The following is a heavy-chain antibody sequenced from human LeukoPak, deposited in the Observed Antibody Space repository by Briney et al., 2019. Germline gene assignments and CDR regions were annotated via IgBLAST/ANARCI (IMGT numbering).Heavy chain of an antibody. CDR1: GGSISSYY. V-gene: IGHV4-59*01. CDR3: ARGGGAYYYDSSRDGAFDI. J-gene: IGHJ3*02. Sequence: SETLSLTCTVSGGSISSYYWSWIRQPPGKGLEWIGYIYYSGSTNYNPSLKSRVTISVDTSKNQFSLKLSSVTAADTAVYYCARGGGAYYYDSSRDGAFDIWGQGTMVTVSP. CDR2: IYYSGST. D-gene: IGHD3-22*01.